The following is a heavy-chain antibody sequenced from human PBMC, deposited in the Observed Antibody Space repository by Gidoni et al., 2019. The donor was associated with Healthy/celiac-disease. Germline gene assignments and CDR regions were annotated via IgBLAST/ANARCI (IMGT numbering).Heavy chain of an antibody. Sequence: QLQLQESGPGLVKPSETLSLTCTVPGGSISSSSYYWGWIRQPPGKGLEWIGSIYYSGSTYYNPSLKSRVTISVDTSKNQFSLKLSSVTAADTAVYYCARTYDSSGYYSDVQFDYWGQGTLVTVSS. CDR2: IYYSGST. CDR3: ARTYDSSGYYSDVQFDY. CDR1: GGSISSSSYY. J-gene: IGHJ4*02. D-gene: IGHD3-22*01. V-gene: IGHV4-39*01.